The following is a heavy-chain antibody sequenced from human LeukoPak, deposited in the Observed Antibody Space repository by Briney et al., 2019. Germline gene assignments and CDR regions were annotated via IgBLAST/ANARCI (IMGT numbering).Heavy chain of an antibody. CDR1: GGSISSSSHY. D-gene: IGHD1-14*01. CDR2: GST. Sequence: SETLSLACTVSGGSISSSSHYWGWIRQPPGKGLEWIGSGSTYYNPSLKSRVTISVDTSKNQFSLKLYSMTAADTAVCYCARPTLNNHLDAFDIWGQGTMVTVSS. J-gene: IGHJ3*02. CDR3: ARPTLNNHLDAFDI. V-gene: IGHV4-39*01.